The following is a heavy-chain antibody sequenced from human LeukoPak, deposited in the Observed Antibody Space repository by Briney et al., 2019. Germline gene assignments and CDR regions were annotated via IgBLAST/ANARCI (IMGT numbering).Heavy chain of an antibody. D-gene: IGHD6-19*01. J-gene: IGHJ4*02. CDR1: GGSISSRNYY. V-gene: IGHV4-39*01. CDR2: IYYSGST. Sequence: SETLSLTCTVSGGSISSRNYYWGWIRQPPGKGLEWIGNIYYSGSTYYKPSLKTRVTISVDTSKNQFSLKLTSVTAADTAVYYCARHASVDGNWPRPLDYWGQGSLVTVSS. CDR3: ARHASVDGNWPRPLDY.